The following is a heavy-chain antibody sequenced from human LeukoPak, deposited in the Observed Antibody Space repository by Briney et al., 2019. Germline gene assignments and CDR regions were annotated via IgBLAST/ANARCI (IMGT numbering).Heavy chain of an antibody. CDR1: VLTFTSCA. CDR3: AKWGHNGYTLLAC. CDR2: ITNSGGAT. V-gene: IGHV3-23*01. Sequence: GGSLRLSCAASVLTFTSCAMHCVRQAPGKRLEWVSTITNSGGATYYADSVKGRFTVSRDNSQNTLYLQMNSLRADDTAIYYCAKWGHNGYTLLACWGQGTLVTVSS. D-gene: IGHD3-16*01. J-gene: IGHJ4*02.